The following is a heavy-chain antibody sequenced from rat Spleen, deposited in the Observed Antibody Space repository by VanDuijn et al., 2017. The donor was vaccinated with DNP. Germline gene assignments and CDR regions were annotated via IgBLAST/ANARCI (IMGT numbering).Heavy chain of an antibody. CDR1: GFTFSDYA. Sequence: EVQLVESGGGLVQPGNSLKLSCPASGFTFSDYAMAWVRQAPGKGLEWVATISYDGLRPYYRDSVKGRFTISRDNAENTVYLQMNSLRSEDTATYYCAKDGTSDGYNHFDYWGQGVMVTVSS. V-gene: IGHV5-17*01. CDR3: AKDGTSDGYNHFDY. D-gene: IGHD1-4*01. CDR2: ISYDGLRP. J-gene: IGHJ2*01.